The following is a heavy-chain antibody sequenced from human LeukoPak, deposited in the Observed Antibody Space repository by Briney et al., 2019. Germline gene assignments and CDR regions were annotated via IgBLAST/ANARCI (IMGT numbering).Heavy chain of an antibody. CDR1: GFTFSSYG. D-gene: IGHD3-22*01. Sequence: GGSLRLSCAASGFTFSSYGMHWVRQAPGKGLEWVAFIRYDGSNKYYADSVKGRFTISRDNSKNTLYLQMNSLRAEDTAVYYCAKTMSPYYYDSSGFWGQGALVTVSS. J-gene: IGHJ4*02. CDR2: IRYDGSNK. V-gene: IGHV3-30*02. CDR3: AKTMSPYYYDSSGF.